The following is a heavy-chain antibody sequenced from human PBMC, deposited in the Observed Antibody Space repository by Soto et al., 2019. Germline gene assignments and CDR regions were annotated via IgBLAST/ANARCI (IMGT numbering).Heavy chain of an antibody. CDR3: TTVVTPAHN. CDR1: GFTFSGSA. J-gene: IGHJ4*02. V-gene: IGHV3-73*01. CDR2: IRSKANSYAT. Sequence: GGSLRLSCAASGFTFSGSAMHWVRQASGKGLEWVGRIRSKANSYATAYAASVKGRFTISRDDSKNTAYLQMNSLKTEDTAVYYCTTVVTPAHNWGQGTLVTVSS. D-gene: IGHD2-21*02.